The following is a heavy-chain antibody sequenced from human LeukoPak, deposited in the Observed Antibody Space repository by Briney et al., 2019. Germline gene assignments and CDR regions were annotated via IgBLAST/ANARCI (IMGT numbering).Heavy chain of an antibody. Sequence: SETLSLTCTVSGGSISSGGYYWSWIRQPPGKGLEWIGYIYHSGSTYYNPSLKSRVTISVDRSKNQFSLKLSSVTAADTAVYYCAREQHYGSGSYDAFDIWGQGTMVTVSS. CDR1: GGSISSGGYY. V-gene: IGHV4-30-2*01. CDR3: AREQHYGSGSYDAFDI. D-gene: IGHD3-10*01. CDR2: IYHSGST. J-gene: IGHJ3*02.